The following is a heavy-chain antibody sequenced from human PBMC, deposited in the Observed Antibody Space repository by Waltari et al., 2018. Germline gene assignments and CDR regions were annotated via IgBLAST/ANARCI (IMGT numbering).Heavy chain of an antibody. V-gene: IGHV1-8*01. Sequence: QVQLVQSGAEVKKPGASVKVSCKASGYTFTSYDINWVRQATGQGLEGMGWMNPNSANTGYAQRFQGRVTMTRNTSISTAYMDLSSLRSEDTAVYYCARGRFGSRRGWFDPWGQGTLVTVSS. D-gene: IGHD3-10*01. CDR3: ARGRFGSRRGWFDP. CDR1: GYTFTSYD. CDR2: MNPNSANT. J-gene: IGHJ5*02.